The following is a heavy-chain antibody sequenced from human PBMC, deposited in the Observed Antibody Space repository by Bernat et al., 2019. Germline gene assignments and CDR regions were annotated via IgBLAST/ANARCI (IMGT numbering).Heavy chain of an antibody. CDR3: ARVQYYYDSSGYYFPY. CDR2: ISYDGSNK. J-gene: IGHJ4*02. Sequence: QVQLVESGGGVVQPGRSLRLSCAASGFTFSSYAMHWVRQAPGKGLEWVAVISYDGSNKYYADSVKGRFTISRDNSKNTLYLQMNSQRAEDTAVYYCARVQYYYDSSGYYFPYWGQGTLVTVSS. D-gene: IGHD3-22*01. CDR1: GFTFSSYA. V-gene: IGHV3-30-3*01.